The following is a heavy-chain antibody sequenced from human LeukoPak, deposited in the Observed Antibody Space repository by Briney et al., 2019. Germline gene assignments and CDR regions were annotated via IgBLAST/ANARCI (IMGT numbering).Heavy chain of an antibody. V-gene: IGHV4-4*02. CDR1: GGSISSSNW. CDR2: IYHSGST. Sequence: SETLSLTCAVSGGSISSSNWWSWVRQPSGKGLEWIGEIYHSGSTNYNPSLKSRVTISVDKSKNQFSLKLSSVTAADTAVYYCATGRGYSYGYVTWGAFDIWGQGTMVTVPS. CDR3: ATGRGYSYGYVTWGAFDI. J-gene: IGHJ3*02. D-gene: IGHD5-18*01.